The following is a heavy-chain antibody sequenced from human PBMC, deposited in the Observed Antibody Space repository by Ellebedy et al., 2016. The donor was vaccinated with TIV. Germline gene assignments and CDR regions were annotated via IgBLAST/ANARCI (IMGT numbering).Heavy chain of an antibody. J-gene: IGHJ3*02. CDR2: IAFDGSNE. CDR1: GFTFGSFD. CDR3: SRDLGGALFRDGDGALDI. V-gene: IGHV3-30*03. Sequence: PGGSLRLSCAASGFTFGSFDMHWVRQAPGKGLECVAFIAFDGSNEYYTESVKGRFTISRDNSKNTLYLQMNSLRDDDTALYYCSRDLGGALFRDGDGALDIWGQGTMVTVSS. D-gene: IGHD5-24*01.